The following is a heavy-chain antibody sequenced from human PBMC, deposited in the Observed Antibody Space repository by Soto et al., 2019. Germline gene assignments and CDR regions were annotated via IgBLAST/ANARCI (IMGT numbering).Heavy chain of an antibody. CDR3: AREASAVVSLDY. Sequence: SGEVSFKASWYIFPSYSMHWVRQAPGQGLEWLGWINPNSGDTIYAQKFQDRVTMTCDTSVSTAYLELSSLSSDDTALYYCAREASAVVSLDYWGQGTLVTVSS. J-gene: IGHJ4*02. D-gene: IGHD2-15*01. V-gene: IGHV1-2*02. CDR1: WYIFPSYS. CDR2: INPNSGDT.